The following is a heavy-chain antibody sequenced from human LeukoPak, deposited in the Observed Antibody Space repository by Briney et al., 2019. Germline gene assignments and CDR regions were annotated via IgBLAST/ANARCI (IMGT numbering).Heavy chain of an antibody. CDR3: ARGADFDFSSSDY. CDR2: ISTYNGNR. Sequence: ASVKVSCKASGYTFTNYGISWVRPAPGQGLEWMGWISTYNGNRNFTERLQGRVTLTTDTSTSTAYMELRSLRSDDTAMYYCARGADFDFSSSDYWGQGTLVTVSS. V-gene: IGHV1-18*01. D-gene: IGHD6-6*01. J-gene: IGHJ4*02. CDR1: GYTFTNYG.